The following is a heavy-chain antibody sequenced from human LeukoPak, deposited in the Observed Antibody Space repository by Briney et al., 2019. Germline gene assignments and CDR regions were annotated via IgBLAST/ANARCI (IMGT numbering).Heavy chain of an antibody. V-gene: IGHV3-30*02. CDR2: IRYDGGET. CDR3: ARDAGVYYYGSGSNYFDF. CDR1: GFTFNRRG. Sequence: PGGSLRLSCGASGFTFNRRGMHWVRQAPGKGLEWVAFIRYDGGETFYADFVKGRFTISRDNAKNSLYLQMNSLRAEDTAVYYCARDAGVYYYGSGSNYFDFWGQGTLVTVSS. J-gene: IGHJ4*02. D-gene: IGHD3-10*01.